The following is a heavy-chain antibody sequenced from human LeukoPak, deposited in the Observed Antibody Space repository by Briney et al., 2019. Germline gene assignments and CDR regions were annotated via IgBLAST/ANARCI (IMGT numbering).Heavy chain of an antibody. CDR2: ISWNSGSI. V-gene: IGHV3-9*01. CDR3: AKSRGSGSYSYYFDY. CDR1: GFTFDDYA. Sequence: GGSLRLSCAASGFTFDDYATHWVRQAPGKGLEWVSGISWNSGSIGYADSVKGRFTISRDNAKNSLYLQMNSLRAEDTALYYCAKSRGSGSYSYYFDYWGQGTLVTVSS. D-gene: IGHD3-10*01. J-gene: IGHJ4*02.